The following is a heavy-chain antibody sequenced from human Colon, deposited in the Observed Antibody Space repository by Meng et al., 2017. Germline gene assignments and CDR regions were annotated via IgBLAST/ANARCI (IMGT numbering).Heavy chain of an antibody. CDR1: GFTFNNCW. CDR2: IKQDGSEK. D-gene: IGHD1-7*01. Sequence: RGSLRLSCAASGFTFNNCWMSWVRQAPGKGLEWVASIKQDGSEKYYVDSVKGRFTISRDNAKNSLYLQMNSLRAEDTAVYYCARVERNYGDAFDIWGQGTMVTVSS. V-gene: IGHV3-7*01. J-gene: IGHJ3*02. CDR3: ARVERNYGDAFDI.